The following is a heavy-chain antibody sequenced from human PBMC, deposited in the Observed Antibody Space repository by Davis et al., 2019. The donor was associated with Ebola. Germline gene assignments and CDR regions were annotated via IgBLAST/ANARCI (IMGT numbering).Heavy chain of an antibody. CDR1: GFTSDDYS. CDR3: ARDLGRVTVGN. V-gene: IGHV3-9*02. Sequence: PGGSLRPSCVAYGFTSDDYSMHWVRQAPGKGLQWVAGISWNSASIDYADSVKGRFTISSDNAKASLYLQMNSLKTGDTAFYYCARDLGRVTVGNWGQGTLVTVSS. D-gene: IGHD4-17*01. CDR2: ISWNSASI. J-gene: IGHJ4*02.